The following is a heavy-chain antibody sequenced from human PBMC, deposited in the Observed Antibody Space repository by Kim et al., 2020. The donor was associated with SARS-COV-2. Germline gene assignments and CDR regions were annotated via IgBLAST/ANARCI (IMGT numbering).Heavy chain of an antibody. Sequence: HSGSTNYNPSLKSRVTISVDTSKNQFSLKLSSVTAADTAVYYCARGVLDYWGQGTLVTVSS. CDR3: ARGVLDY. J-gene: IGHJ4*02. CDR2: HSGST. V-gene: IGHV4-34*01.